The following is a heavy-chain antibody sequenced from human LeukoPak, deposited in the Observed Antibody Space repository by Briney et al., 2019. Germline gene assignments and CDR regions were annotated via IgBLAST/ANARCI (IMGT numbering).Heavy chain of an antibody. J-gene: IGHJ4*02. CDR3: AKALWSDSGYYGDF. V-gene: IGHV1-69*13. D-gene: IGHD3-22*01. Sequence: ASVKVSCKASGGTFSSYAISWVRQAPGQGLEWMGGIIPIFGTANYAQKFQGRVTITADESTSTAYMELSSLRSEDTAVYYCAKALWSDSGYYGDFWGQGTLVTVSS. CDR2: IIPIFGTA. CDR1: GGTFSSYA.